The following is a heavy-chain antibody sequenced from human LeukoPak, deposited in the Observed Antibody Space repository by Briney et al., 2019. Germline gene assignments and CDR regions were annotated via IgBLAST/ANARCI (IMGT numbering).Heavy chain of an antibody. V-gene: IGHV3-23*01. CDR3: AKNVVVKRYIDY. CDR1: GFTFSNHA. Sequence: GGSLRLSCAAPGFTFSNHAMSWVRQTPGKGLQWVSVISGSGRTTEYADSVKGRFTISRDNSKNTLSLQMNSLRVEDTAIYYCAKNVVVKRYIDYWGQGTLVTVSS. D-gene: IGHD2-15*01. J-gene: IGHJ4*02. CDR2: ISGSGRTT.